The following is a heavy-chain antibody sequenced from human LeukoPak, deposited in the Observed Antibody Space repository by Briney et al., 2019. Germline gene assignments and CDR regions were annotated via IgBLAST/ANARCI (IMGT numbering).Heavy chain of an antibody. J-gene: IGHJ4*02. D-gene: IGHD6-13*01. CDR3: AREGGGIAAGVYYFDY. CDR1: GFTFSSYS. CDR2: ISSRSSYI. Sequence: GGSLRLSCAASGFTFSSYSVNWVRQAPGKGLEWVSSISSRSSYIYYADSVKGRFTISRDNAKHSLYLQMNSLRAEDTAVYYCAREGGGIAAGVYYFDYWGQGTLVTVSS. V-gene: IGHV3-21*01.